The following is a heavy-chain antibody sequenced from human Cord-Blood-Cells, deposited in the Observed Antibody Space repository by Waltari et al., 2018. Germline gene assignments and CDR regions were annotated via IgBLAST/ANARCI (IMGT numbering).Heavy chain of an antibody. V-gene: IGHV1-8*01. Sequence: QVQLVQSGAEVKKPGASVKVSCKASGYTFTSYDINWVRQATGQGLEWMGWMNPNSGNTGYAQKFQGRVTMTRNTSISTADMELSSLRSEDTAVYYCAAQLPYGSGNFVDYWGQGTLVTVSS. CDR1: GYTFTSYD. D-gene: IGHD3-10*01. J-gene: IGHJ4*02. CDR2: MNPNSGNT. CDR3: AAQLPYGSGNFVDY.